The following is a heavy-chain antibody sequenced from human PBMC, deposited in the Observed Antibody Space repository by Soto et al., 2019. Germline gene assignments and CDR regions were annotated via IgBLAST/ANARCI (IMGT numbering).Heavy chain of an antibody. CDR2: IYYSGST. D-gene: IGHD2-15*01. CDR1: GGSISSYY. Sequence: QVQLQESGPGLVKPSETLSLTCTVSGGSISSYYWSWIRQPPGKGLEWIGYIYYSGSTNYNPSLKSRVTISVDTSKNQFSRKLSSVTAADTAVYYCARHLPAGYRHGMDVWGQGTTVTVSS. CDR3: ARHLPAGYRHGMDV. J-gene: IGHJ6*02. V-gene: IGHV4-59*08.